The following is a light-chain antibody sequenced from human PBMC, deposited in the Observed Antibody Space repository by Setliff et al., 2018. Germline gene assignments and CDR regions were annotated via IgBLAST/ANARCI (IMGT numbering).Light chain of an antibody. J-gene: IGLJ1*01. Sequence: QSALSQPPSASGSPGQSVTISCTGTSNDVWGHNYVSWYQQHPGKAPQLIIYDVTKRPPGVPDRFSDSKSGNTASLTVSGLQAEDEADYYCSSYADSNIFLFGTGTKVTVL. CDR2: DVT. CDR1: SNDVWGHNY. V-gene: IGLV2-8*01. CDR3: SSYADSNIFL.